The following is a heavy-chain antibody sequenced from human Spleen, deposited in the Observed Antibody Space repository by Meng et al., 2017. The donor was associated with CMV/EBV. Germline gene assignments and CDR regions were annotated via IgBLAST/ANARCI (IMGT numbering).Heavy chain of an antibody. CDR2: IKSKTDGGTT. CDR1: GITFTSAW. V-gene: IGHV3-15*01. CDR3: TTEPYGMEV. J-gene: IGHJ6*02. Sequence: GVSLKISCAASGITFTSAWMSWVRQAPGKGLEWVGRIKSKTDGGTTDYAAPVKGRFTILRDDSKDTVYLQMNSLKSEDTAVYYRTTEPYGMEVWGQGTTVTVSS.